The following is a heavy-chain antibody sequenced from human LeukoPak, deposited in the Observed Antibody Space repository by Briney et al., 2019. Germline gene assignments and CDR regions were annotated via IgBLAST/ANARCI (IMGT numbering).Heavy chain of an antibody. CDR1: GFTFSDYY. CDR3: ATDGAGFDT. Sequence: GGSLRLSCAASGFTFSDYYMSWIRQAPGKGLEWLSYINIGGTNTHYADSVKGRFTISRDNAKKTLYLEMNNLRAEDTAVYYCATDGAGFDTWGQGVLVTVSS. V-gene: IGHV3-11*01. CDR2: INIGGTNT. J-gene: IGHJ5*02.